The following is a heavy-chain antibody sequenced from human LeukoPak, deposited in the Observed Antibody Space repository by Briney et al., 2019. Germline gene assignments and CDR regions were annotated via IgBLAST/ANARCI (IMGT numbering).Heavy chain of an antibody. D-gene: IGHD3-10*01. CDR2: INHSGST. Sequence: SETLSLTCAVYGGSFSGYYWSWIRQPPGKGLEWIGEINHSGSTNYNPSLKSRVTISVDTSKNQFSLKVTSLTAADTAVYYCARRYDSSRSPLNDLGRGNLITVSS. CDR1: GGSFSGYY. J-gene: IGHJ4*02. CDR3: ARRYDSSRSPLND. V-gene: IGHV4-34*01.